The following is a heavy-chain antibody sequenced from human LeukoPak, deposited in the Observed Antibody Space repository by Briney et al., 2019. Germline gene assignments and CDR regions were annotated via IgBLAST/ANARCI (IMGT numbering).Heavy chain of an antibody. J-gene: IGHJ4*02. CDR3: VRHGYTYGSIGY. CDR1: GGSISSYY. D-gene: IGHD5-18*01. Sequence: NPSETLSLTCTVSGGSISSYYWSWIRQPPGKGLEWIGYIYYSGSTNYYPSLKSRVTISVDTSKDQFSLKLSSVTAADTAVYYCVRHGYTYGSIGYWGQGTLVTVSS. CDR2: IYYSGST. V-gene: IGHV4-59*01.